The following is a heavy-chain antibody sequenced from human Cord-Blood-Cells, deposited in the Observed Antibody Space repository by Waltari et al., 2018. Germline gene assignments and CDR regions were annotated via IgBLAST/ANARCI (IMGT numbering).Heavy chain of an antibody. CDR1: GYPFTGYY. V-gene: IGHV1-2*02. CDR3: ARDPSLGIGAFDI. CDR2: INPNSGGT. D-gene: IGHD7-27*01. J-gene: IGHJ3*02. Sequence: QVQLVQSGAEVKKPGASVKVPCKADGYPFTGYYLHWLRQAPGQGLEWMGWINPNSGGTNYAQKFQGRVTMTRDTSISTAYMELSRLRSDDTAVYYCARDPSLGIGAFDIWGQGTMVTVSS.